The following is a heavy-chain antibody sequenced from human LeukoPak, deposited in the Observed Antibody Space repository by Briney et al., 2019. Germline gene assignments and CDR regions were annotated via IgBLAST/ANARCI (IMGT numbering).Heavy chain of an antibody. CDR2: IYGGGTNT. J-gene: IGHJ4*02. CDR1: GFSFSSFA. Sequence: GGSLRLSCAGSGFSFSSFAMTWVRQVPGKGLEWVSTIYGGGTNTFYADSVKGRFTIYRDDSKNMQFLEMDSLRPEDTAVYFCAKRITEAAGIYFDSWGQGTLVTVSS. D-gene: IGHD6-19*01. V-gene: IGHV3-23*01. CDR3: AKRITEAAGIYFDS.